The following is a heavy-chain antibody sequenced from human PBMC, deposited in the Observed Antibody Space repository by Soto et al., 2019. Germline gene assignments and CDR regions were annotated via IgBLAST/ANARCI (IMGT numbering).Heavy chain of an antibody. D-gene: IGHD3-22*01. J-gene: IGHJ4*02. V-gene: IGHV3-23*01. Sequence: EVQLLESGGGLIQPGGSLRLSCAASGFTFNSYAMAWVRKAPGKGLEWVSAISGSGGTTYYADSVKGRFTISRDNSKNTLYLQMNSLRAEDTALYYCAKDRFLPSDSRGYLFDYWGQGTLVTVSS. CDR3: AKDRFLPSDSRGYLFDY. CDR1: GFTFNSYA. CDR2: ISGSGGTT.